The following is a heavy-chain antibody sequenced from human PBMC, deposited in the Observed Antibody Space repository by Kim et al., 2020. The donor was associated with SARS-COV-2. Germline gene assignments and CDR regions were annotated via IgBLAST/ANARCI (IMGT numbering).Heavy chain of an antibody. CDR3: ARAPTYYYGSGSYNFDY. V-gene: IGHV4-31*03. CDR1: GCSISSGGYY. D-gene: IGHD3-10*01. Sequence: SETLSLTCTVSGCSISSGGYYWSWIRQHPGKGLEWIGYIYYSGSTYYNPSLKSRVTISVDTSKNQFSLKLSSVTAADTAVYYCARAPTYYYGSGSYNFDYWGQGTLVTVSS. J-gene: IGHJ4*02. CDR2: IYYSGST.